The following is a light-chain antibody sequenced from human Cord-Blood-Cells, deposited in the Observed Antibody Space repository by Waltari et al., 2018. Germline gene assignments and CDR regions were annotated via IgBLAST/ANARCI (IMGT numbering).Light chain of an antibody. CDR1: SSDVGSSNL. CDR3: CSYAGSSTGV. Sequence: QSALTQPASVSGSPGQSLTISCTGTSSDVGSSNLVSWYQRHPGKAPKLMIYEGSKRPSGVSNRFSGSKSGNTASLTISGLQAEDEADYYCCSYAGSSTGVFGGGTKLTVL. CDR2: EGS. J-gene: IGLJ3*02. V-gene: IGLV2-23*01.